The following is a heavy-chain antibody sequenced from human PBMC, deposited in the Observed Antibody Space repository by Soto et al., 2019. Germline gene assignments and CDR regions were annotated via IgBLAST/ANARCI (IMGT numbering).Heavy chain of an antibody. CDR1: GGTFSSYT. Sequence: QVQLVQSGAEVKKPGSSVKVSCKASGGTFSSYTISWVRQAPGQGLEWMGRIIPILGIANYAQRFQGRVTITADKSTSTAYMELSSLRSEDTAVYYCWCHYGSGSYYHLDYWGQGTLVTVSS. D-gene: IGHD3-10*01. J-gene: IGHJ4*02. CDR2: IIPILGIA. V-gene: IGHV1-69*02. CDR3: WCHYGSGSYYHLDY.